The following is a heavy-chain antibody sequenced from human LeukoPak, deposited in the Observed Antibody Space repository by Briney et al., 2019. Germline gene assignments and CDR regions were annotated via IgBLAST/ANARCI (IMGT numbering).Heavy chain of an antibody. CDR3: ARVFIVTGFFPLDY. V-gene: IGHV1-18*01. Sequence: ASVKVSCKASGYTFTNYGISWVRQAPGQGLEWMGWISAYNGNTNYAQKLQGRLTMTTDTSTSTAYMELRSLRSDDTAVYYCARVFIVTGFFPLDYWGQGTLVTVSS. CDR2: ISAYNGNT. CDR1: GYTFTNYG. J-gene: IGHJ4*02. D-gene: IGHD3-9*01.